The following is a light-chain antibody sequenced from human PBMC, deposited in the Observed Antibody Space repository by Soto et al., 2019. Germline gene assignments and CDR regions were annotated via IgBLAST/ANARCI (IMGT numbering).Light chain of an antibody. CDR3: HQYGVWPYT. CDR1: QTVSLN. J-gene: IGKJ2*01. Sequence: ETVMTQSPATLSVSPGETATLSCRASQTVSLNLAWYQLKPGQSPRLLIYVAFTRAADVPARFSGGGSGTDFTLTISSLQSEDFAVYHCHQYGVWPYTFGQGNKLEL. V-gene: IGKV3-15*01. CDR2: VAF.